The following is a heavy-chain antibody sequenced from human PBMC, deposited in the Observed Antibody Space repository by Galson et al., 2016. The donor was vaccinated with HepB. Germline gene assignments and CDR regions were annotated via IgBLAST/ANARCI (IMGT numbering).Heavy chain of an antibody. CDR3: TGDGADAGTNYFDN. J-gene: IGHJ4*02. CDR1: GFTFSKDW. D-gene: IGHD5-24*01. CDR2: SRSISDGGTP. Sequence: SLRLSCATSGFTFSKDWMHWVRQVPGKGLEWVGRSRSISDGGTPDYAAPVKGRFTISRDDSENTLYLQMNSLKTEDTAVYFCTGDGADAGTNYFDNWGQGTLVTVSS. V-gene: IGHV3-15*01.